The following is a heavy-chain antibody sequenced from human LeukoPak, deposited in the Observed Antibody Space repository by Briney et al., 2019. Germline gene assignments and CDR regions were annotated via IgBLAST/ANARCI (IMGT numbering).Heavy chain of an antibody. D-gene: IGHD2-21*01. V-gene: IGHV3-7*03. J-gene: IGHJ3*02. Sequence: PGGSLRLSCAASGSTFSHYWMNWVRQAPGKGLEWVANMKEDGSENHYVDSVKGRFTISRDNAKNSLWLEMNSLGAEDTAVYYCARGNSGAFDIWGQGTMVTFSS. CDR1: GSTFSHYW. CDR3: ARGNSGAFDI. CDR2: MKEDGSEN.